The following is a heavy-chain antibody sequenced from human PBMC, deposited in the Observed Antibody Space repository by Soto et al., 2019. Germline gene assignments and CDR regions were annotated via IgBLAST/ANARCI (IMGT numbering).Heavy chain of an antibody. CDR2: VNNYGYNT. V-gene: IGHV3-74*01. D-gene: IGHD2-8*01. CDR3: GRDEGVQDV. CDR1: GFTFSNAW. J-gene: IGHJ6*02. Sequence: GASLKISCRASGFTFSNAWMHWVRRAPGKGLVWVSRVNNYGYNTAYADSVKGRFTISXXXXRXXXYXQXXXLXVXDTAIYYCGRDEGVQDVWSQGSSDTVSS.